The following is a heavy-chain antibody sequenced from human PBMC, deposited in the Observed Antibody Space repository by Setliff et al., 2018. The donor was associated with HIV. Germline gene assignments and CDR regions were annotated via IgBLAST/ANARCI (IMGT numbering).Heavy chain of an antibody. CDR2: INPFGGTT. Sequence: ASVKVSCKASGYTFNNYYMHWVRQAPGQGLEWMGIINPFGGTTTYAQKFQGRVTMTRDTSTNTVYMELTSLAFEDTAVYYCARAYYDSVWGNDRYRFCYFDYWGQGTLVTVSS. V-gene: IGHV1-46*02. CDR3: ARAYYDSVWGNDRYRFCYFDY. D-gene: IGHD3-16*02. J-gene: IGHJ4*02. CDR1: GYTFNNYY.